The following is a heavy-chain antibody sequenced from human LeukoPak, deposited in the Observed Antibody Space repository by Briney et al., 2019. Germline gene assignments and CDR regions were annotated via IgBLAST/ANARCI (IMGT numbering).Heavy chain of an antibody. D-gene: IGHD3-22*01. J-gene: IGHJ4*02. CDR1: GYTFTSYY. V-gene: IGHV1-46*01. Sequence: GASVKVSCKASGYTFTSYYIHWVRQAPGQGLEWMGLINPSGGRTSYTQKFQGRVTMTSDTSTSTVYMELSSLRSEDTAVYYCARNFYDSSSYYSLFDYWGQGTLVTVSS. CDR2: INPSGGRT. CDR3: ARNFYDSSSYYSLFDY.